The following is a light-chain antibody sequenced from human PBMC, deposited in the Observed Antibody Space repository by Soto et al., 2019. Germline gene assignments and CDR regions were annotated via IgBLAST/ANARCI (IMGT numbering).Light chain of an antibody. CDR1: QSISSY. CDR2: AAS. CDR3: QQSYSTPPWT. V-gene: IGKV1-39*01. J-gene: IGKJ1*01. Sequence: DIQMTQSPSSLSASVGDRVTITCRASQSISSYLNWYQQKPGKAPKLLIYAASSLQSGVPSRFSGSGSRTDFTLTISSLQPEQFATYYCQQSYSTPPWTFGQGTKVEIK.